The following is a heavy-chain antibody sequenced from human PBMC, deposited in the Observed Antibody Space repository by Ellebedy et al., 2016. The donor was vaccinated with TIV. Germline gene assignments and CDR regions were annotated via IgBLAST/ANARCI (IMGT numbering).Heavy chain of an antibody. J-gene: IGHJ6*02. D-gene: IGHD3-9*01. V-gene: IGHV3-66*01. CDR2: IYIGGGT. CDR3: ARGLRLRYFDWFPYYGMDV. Sequence: GGSLRLSXAASGFTFSDYWMSWVRQAPGKGLEWVSVIYIGGGTYYADSVKGRFTISRDNAKNSLYLQMNSLRAEDTAVYYCARGLRLRYFDWFPYYGMDVWGQGTTVTVSS. CDR1: GFTFSDYW.